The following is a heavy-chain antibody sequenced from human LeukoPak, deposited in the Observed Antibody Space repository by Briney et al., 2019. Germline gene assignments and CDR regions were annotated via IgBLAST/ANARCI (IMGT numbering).Heavy chain of an antibody. CDR1: GYTFTIYY. CDR3: ARDGSRGNYYDSSGYLDY. Sequence: ASVNVSFKASGYTFTIYYMHWVRQAPGQGLEWMGIINPSGGSTSYAQKFQGRVTMTRDTSTSTVYMELSSLRSEDTAVYYCARDGSRGNYYDSSGYLDYWGQGTLVTVSS. CDR2: INPSGGST. D-gene: IGHD3-22*01. J-gene: IGHJ4*02. V-gene: IGHV1-46*01.